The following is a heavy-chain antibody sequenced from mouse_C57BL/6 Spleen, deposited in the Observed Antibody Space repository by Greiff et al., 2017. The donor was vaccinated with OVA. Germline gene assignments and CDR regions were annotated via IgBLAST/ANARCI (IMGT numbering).Heavy chain of an antibody. CDR1: GYTFTSYW. V-gene: IGHV1-50*01. CDR3: AKGYFDV. J-gene: IGHJ1*03. CDR2: IDPSDRYT. Sequence: VQLQQPGAELVKPGASVKLSCKASGYTFTSYWMQWVKQRPGQGLEWIGEIDPSDRYTNYNQKFKGKATLTVDTSSSTDYMQLSSLTSEDSAVYYCAKGYFDVWGTGTTVTVSS.